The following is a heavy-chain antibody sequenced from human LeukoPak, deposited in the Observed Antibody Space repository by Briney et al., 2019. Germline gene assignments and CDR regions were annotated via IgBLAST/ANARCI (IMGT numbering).Heavy chain of an antibody. Sequence: GGSLRLSCAASGFTFSDYYMSWIRRAPGKGLEWVAVIWYDGSNRYYIDSVKGRFTISRDNSKNTLYLQMNSLRAEDTAVYYCARKPLSYSDYEVDYWGQGTLVTVSS. CDR2: IWYDGSNR. V-gene: IGHV3-33*08. CDR3: ARKPLSYSDYEVDY. J-gene: IGHJ4*02. D-gene: IGHD4-11*01. CDR1: GFTFSDYY.